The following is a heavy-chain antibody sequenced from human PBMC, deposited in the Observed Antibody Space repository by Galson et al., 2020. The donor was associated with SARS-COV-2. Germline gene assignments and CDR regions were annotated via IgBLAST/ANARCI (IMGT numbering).Heavy chain of an antibody. CDR1: GFTFSSYA. CDR3: ARDRSGSYSAAFDI. V-gene: IGHV3-30-3*01. J-gene: IGHJ3*02. D-gene: IGHD3-10*01. Sequence: GGSLRLSCAASGFTFSSYAMHWVRQAPGKGLEWVAVISYDGSNKYYADSVKGRFTISRDNSKNTLYLQMNSLRAEDTAVYYCARDRSGSYSAAFDIWGQGTMVTFSS. CDR2: ISYDGSNK.